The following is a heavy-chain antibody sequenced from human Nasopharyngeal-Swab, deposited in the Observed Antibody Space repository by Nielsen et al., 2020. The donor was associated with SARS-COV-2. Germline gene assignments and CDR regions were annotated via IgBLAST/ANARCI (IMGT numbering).Heavy chain of an antibody. D-gene: IGHD6-13*01. Sequence: GGSLRLSCAASGFTFSDYYMSWIRQAPGTGLEWVSYISNSDSTIYYADSVKGRFTISRDNAKNSLYLQMNSLRAEDTAVYYCARMAAALGYYYYYMDVWGKGTTVTVSS. CDR3: ARMAAALGYYYYYMDV. V-gene: IGHV3-11*01. CDR2: ISNSDSTI. J-gene: IGHJ6*03. CDR1: GFTFSDYY.